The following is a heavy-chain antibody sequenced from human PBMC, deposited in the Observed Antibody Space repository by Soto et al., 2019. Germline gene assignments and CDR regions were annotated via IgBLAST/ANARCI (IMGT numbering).Heavy chain of an antibody. J-gene: IGHJ5*02. CDR1: GYTFASNG. D-gene: IGHD3-9*01. CDR3: ARVSSYDILTGSNWFDP. Sequence: ASVKVSCKASGYTFASNGITWVRQAPGQGLEWMGGISAYNGNTNYAQKLQGRVTMTTDTSTSTAYMELRSLRSDDTAVYYCARVSSYDILTGSNWFDPWGQGTLVTVSS. CDR2: ISAYNGNT. V-gene: IGHV1-18*01.